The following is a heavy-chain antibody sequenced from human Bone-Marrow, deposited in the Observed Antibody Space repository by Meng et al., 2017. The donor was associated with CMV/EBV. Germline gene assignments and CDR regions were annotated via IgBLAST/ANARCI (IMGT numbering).Heavy chain of an antibody. J-gene: IGHJ4*02. CDR1: GGSVNSGSYY. V-gene: IGHV4-61*01. CDR3: ARNRLSGPTLDY. D-gene: IGHD6-19*01. Sequence: GSLRLSCTVSGGSVNSGSYYWSWIRQPPGKGLEWIGYIYYSGSTNYNPSLKSRVTISVDTSKNQFSLKLSSVTAADTAVYYCARNRLSGPTLDYWGQGTLVTVSS. CDR2: IYYSGST.